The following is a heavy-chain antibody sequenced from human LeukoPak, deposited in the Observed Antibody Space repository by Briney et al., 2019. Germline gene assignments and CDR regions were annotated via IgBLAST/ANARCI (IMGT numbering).Heavy chain of an antibody. D-gene: IGHD3-10*01. CDR1: GVSISSYY. CDR2: IYYSGST. V-gene: IGHV4-59*01. Sequence: PSETLSLTCTVSGVSISSYYWSWIRQPPGKGLEWIGYIYYSGSTNYNPSLKSRVTISVDTSKNQFSLKLSSVTAADTAVYYCARDREYYGSGNTAKYYYYGMDVWGQGTTVTVSS. J-gene: IGHJ6*02. CDR3: ARDREYYGSGNTAKYYYYGMDV.